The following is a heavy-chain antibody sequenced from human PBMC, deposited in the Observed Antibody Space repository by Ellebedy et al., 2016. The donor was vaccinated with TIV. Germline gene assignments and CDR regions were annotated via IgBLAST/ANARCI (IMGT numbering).Heavy chain of an antibody. V-gene: IGHV3-30-3*01. Sequence: GGSLRLSXAASGFTFSSYAMHWVRQAPGKGLEWVAVISYDGSNKYYADSVKGRFTISRDNSKNTLYLQMNSLRAEDTAVYYCAREGCSAGGCYPWGQGTLVTVSS. D-gene: IGHD2-15*01. J-gene: IGHJ5*02. CDR3: AREGCSAGGCYP. CDR1: GFTFSSYA. CDR2: ISYDGSNK.